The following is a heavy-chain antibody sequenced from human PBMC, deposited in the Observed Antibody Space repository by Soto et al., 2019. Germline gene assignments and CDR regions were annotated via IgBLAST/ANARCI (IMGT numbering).Heavy chain of an antibody. CDR1: GFTFSSYG. V-gene: IGHV3-33*01. Sequence: QVQLVESGGGVVQPGRSLRLSCAASGFTFSSYGMHWVRQAPGKGLEWXAVXWYDGSNKYYADSVKGRFTISRDNSKNTLYLQMNSLRAEDTAVYYCARDWGGVSSSAYYYYYYGMDVWGQGTTVTVSS. CDR3: ARDWGGVSSSAYYYYYYGMDV. J-gene: IGHJ6*02. CDR2: XWYDGSNK. D-gene: IGHD6-6*01.